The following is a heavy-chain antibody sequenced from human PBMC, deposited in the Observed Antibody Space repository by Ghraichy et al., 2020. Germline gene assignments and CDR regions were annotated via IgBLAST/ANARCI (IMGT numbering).Heavy chain of an antibody. CDR3: AKRALPYNWNYEDYFDY. D-gene: IGHD1-7*01. Sequence: GGSLRLSCAASGFTFSSYAMSWVRQAPGKGLEWVLAISGSGGSTYYADSVKGRFTISRDNSKNTLYLQMNSLRAEDTAVYYCAKRALPYNWNYEDYFDYWGQGTLVTVSS. CDR2: ISGSGGST. CDR1: GFTFSSYA. J-gene: IGHJ4*02. V-gene: IGHV3-23*01.